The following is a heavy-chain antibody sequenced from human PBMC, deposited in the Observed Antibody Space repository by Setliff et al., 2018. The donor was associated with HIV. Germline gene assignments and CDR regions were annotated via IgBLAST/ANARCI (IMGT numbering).Heavy chain of an antibody. V-gene: IGHV1-69*13. J-gene: IGHJ4*02. CDR3: ARKYCTNGVCYKTGEFNY. CDR2: IFPIFGTA. Sequence: ASVPVSRKASGGTFSRYVISWVQQAPGQGLEWMGGIFPIFGTANHEQKFQGRVTITPDESTSPAYMEVSSLRSDDTAVYYCARKYCTNGVCYKTGEFNYWGQGTLVTVSS. CDR1: GGTFSRYV. D-gene: IGHD2-8*01.